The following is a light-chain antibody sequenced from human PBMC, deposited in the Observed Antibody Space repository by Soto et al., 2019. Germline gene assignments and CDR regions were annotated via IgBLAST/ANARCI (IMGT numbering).Light chain of an antibody. Sequence: QSVLAQPASVSGSPGQSITISCIGTRSDVGLYNYVSWYQQHPGKAPRLMIYDVSNRPSGVSNRFSGSKSASTASLTISGLQAEDEADYYCCSYAGSITHYVFGTGTKVTVL. V-gene: IGLV2-14*01. J-gene: IGLJ1*01. CDR2: DVS. CDR3: CSYAGSITHYV. CDR1: RSDVGLYNY.